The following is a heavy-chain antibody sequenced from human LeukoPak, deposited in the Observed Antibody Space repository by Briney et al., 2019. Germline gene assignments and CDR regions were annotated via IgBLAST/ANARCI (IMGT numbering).Heavy chain of an antibody. Sequence: PSETLSLTCTVSGGSISSYYWSWIRQPPGKGLEWIGYIYYSGSTNYSPSLKSRVTISVDTSKNQFSLKLSSVTAADTAVYYCARFGELLDVYYGMDVWGQGTTVTVSS. V-gene: IGHV4-59*08. CDR3: ARFGELLDVYYGMDV. CDR2: IYYSGST. J-gene: IGHJ6*02. D-gene: IGHD3-10*01. CDR1: GGSISSYY.